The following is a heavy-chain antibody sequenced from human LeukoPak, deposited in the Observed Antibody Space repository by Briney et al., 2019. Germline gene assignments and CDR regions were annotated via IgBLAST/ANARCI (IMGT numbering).Heavy chain of an antibody. V-gene: IGHV2-5*01. CDR2: IYWNDYK. CDR1: GFSLSTNGVG. J-gene: IGHJ4*02. D-gene: IGHD3-16*01. CDR3: AHINAWGSYSLFDY. Sequence: SGPTLVNPTQTLTLTCTFSGFSLSTNGVGVGWIRQPPGKALEWLALIYWNDYKRYSPSLKRRLTITRDTSRNRVGLTMTNMDPVDAGTYYCAHINAWGSYSLFDYWGQGTLVTVSS.